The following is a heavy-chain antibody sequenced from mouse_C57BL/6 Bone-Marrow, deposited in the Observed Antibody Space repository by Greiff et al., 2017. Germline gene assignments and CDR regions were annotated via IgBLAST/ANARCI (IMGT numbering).Heavy chain of an antibody. CDR1: GYTFTDYN. V-gene: IGHV1-22*01. J-gene: IGHJ1*03. Sequence: EVQLQQSGPELVKPGASVKMSCKASGYTFTDYNMHWVKQSHGKSLEWIGYINPNNGGTSYNQKFKGKATLTVNKSSSTAYMELRSLTSEDSAVYYGATHSNYERWYFDVWGTGTTVTVSS. CDR2: INPNNGGT. CDR3: ATHSNYERWYFDV. D-gene: IGHD2-5*01.